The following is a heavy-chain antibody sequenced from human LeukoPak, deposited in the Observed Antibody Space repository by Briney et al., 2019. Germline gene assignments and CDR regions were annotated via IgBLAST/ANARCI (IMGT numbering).Heavy chain of an antibody. V-gene: IGHV4-38-2*02. Sequence: SETLSLTCTVSNYSISSGYSWGWIRQPPGKGLEWIGSIYYSGSTYYNPSLKSRVTISVDTSKNQFSLKLSSVTAADTAVYYCASPGGPMDGYDFWSGYFDWGQGTLVTVSS. J-gene: IGHJ4*02. D-gene: IGHD3-3*01. CDR1: NYSISSGYS. CDR2: IYYSGST. CDR3: ASPGGPMDGYDFWSGYFD.